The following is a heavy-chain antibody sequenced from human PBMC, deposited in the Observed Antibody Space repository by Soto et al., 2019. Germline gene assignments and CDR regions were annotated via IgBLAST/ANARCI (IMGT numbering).Heavy chain of an antibody. CDR2: IKSKTDGGTT. J-gene: IGHJ5*02. CDR1: GFTFSNAW. V-gene: IGHV3-15*01. D-gene: IGHD3-22*01. Sequence: EVQLVESGGGLVKPGGSLRLSCAASGFTFSNAWMSWVRQAPGKGLEWVGRIKSKTDGGTTDYAAPVKGRFTISRDDSKNTLYLQMNSLKTEDTAVYYCTLGYYDSSGYYAFDPLGQGTLVTVSS. CDR3: TLGYYDSSGYYAFDP.